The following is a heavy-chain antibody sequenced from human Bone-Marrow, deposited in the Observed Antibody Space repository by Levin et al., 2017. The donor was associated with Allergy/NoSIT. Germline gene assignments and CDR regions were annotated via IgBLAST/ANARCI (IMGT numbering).Heavy chain of an antibody. D-gene: IGHD3-3*01. CDR3: ARATIFGDFDY. CDR1: GGSISSNY. CDR2: IYYSGST. V-gene: IGHV4-59*01. J-gene: IGHJ4*02. Sequence: SETLSLTCTVSGGSISSNYWNWIRQPPGKGLEWIGNIYYSGSTNYNSSLKSRVTISGDTSKNQFSLKLSSVTAADTAVYYCARATIFGDFDYWGQGTLVIVSS.